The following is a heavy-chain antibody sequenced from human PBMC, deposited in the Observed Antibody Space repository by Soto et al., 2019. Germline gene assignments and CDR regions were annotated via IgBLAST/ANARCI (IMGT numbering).Heavy chain of an antibody. J-gene: IGHJ5*02. D-gene: IGHD3-3*01. V-gene: IGHV1-58*01. CDR1: GFTFTSSA. Sequence: SVKVSCKASGFTFTSSAVQWVRQARGQRLEWIGWIVVGSGNTNYAQKFQERVTITRDMSTSTAYMGLSSLRSEDTAVYYCAAVLRITIFGAPFAWFDPWGQGTLVTVSS. CDR3: AAVLRITIFGAPFAWFDP. CDR2: IVVGSGNT.